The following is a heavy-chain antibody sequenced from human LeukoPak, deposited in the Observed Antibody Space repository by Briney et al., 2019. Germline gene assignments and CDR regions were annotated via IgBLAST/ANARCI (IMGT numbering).Heavy chain of an antibody. CDR1: GGSISSYY. Sequence: SETLSLTCTVSGGSISSYYWSWIRQPPGKGLEWIGYIYYSGSTNYNPSLKSRVTISVDTSKNQFSLKLSSVTAADTAVYYCARDKSSSGGPYYYYRDVWGKGTTATVSS. D-gene: IGHD6-13*01. J-gene: IGHJ6*03. CDR2: IYYSGST. CDR3: ARDKSSSGGPYYYYRDV. V-gene: IGHV4-59*01.